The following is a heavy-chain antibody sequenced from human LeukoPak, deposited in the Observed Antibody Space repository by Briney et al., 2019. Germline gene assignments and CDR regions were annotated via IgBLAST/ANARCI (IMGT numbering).Heavy chain of an antibody. J-gene: IGHJ5*02. Sequence: SETLSLTCAVYGGSFSGYYWSWLRQPPGKGLEWIGEINHSGSTNYNPSLKSRVAISVDTSKNQFSLKLSSVTAADTAVYYCARGSVTYYDFWSGSRYNWFDPWGQGTLVTVSS. V-gene: IGHV4-34*01. CDR1: GGSFSGYY. D-gene: IGHD3-3*01. CDR2: INHSGST. CDR3: ARGSVTYYDFWSGSRYNWFDP.